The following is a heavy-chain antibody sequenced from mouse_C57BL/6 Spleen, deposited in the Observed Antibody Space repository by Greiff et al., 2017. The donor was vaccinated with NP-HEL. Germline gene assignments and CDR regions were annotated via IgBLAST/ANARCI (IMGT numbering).Heavy chain of an antibody. CDR3: ARDCYGSSWFAY. CDR2: IYPGSGNT. D-gene: IGHD1-1*01. Sequence: VQLQQSGAELVRPGASVKLSCKASGYTFTDYYINWVKQRPGQGLEWIARIYPGSGNTYYNEKFKGKATLTAEKSSSTAYMQLSSLTSEDSAVYFCARDCYGSSWFAYWGQGTLVTVSA. J-gene: IGHJ3*01. CDR1: GYTFTDYY. V-gene: IGHV1-76*01.